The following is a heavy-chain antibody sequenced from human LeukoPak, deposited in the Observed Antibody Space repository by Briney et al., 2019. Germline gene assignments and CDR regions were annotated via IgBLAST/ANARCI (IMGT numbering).Heavy chain of an antibody. CDR3: ARNEGRLVVPADMGGGLDY. V-gene: IGHV4-34*01. CDR2: INHSGST. CDR1: GGSFSGYY. J-gene: IGHJ4*02. Sequence: SETLSLTCAVYGGSFSGYYWSWIRQPPGKGLEWNGEINHSGSTNYNPSLKSRVTISVDTSKNQFSLNLSSVTAADTAVYYCARNEGRLVVPADMGGGLDYWGQGTLVTVSS. D-gene: IGHD2-2*01.